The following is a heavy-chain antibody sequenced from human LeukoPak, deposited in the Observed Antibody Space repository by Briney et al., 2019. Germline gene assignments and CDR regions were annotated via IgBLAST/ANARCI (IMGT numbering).Heavy chain of an antibody. Sequence: PGGSLRLSCATSGFTFTCCSMHWVRQASGKGLEWVAAISSSDGTSKYYADSVKGRFTISRDNSKNTVYLQMNSLRADDTAVYYCAKWSGNRPLYYFDYWGQGTLVTVSS. J-gene: IGHJ4*02. CDR2: ISSSDGTSK. CDR1: GFTFTCCS. V-gene: IGHV3-30*18. CDR3: AKWSGNRPLYYFDY. D-gene: IGHD3-3*01.